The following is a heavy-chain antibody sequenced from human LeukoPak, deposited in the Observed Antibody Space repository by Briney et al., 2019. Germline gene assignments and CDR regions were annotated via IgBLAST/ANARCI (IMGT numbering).Heavy chain of an antibody. J-gene: IGHJ4*02. CDR1: GFTFDDYA. CDR3: AKSRGDFGSSWYYYFDY. CDR2: ISWNSGSI. D-gene: IGHD6-13*01. Sequence: PGRSLRLSCAASGFTFDDYAMHWVRQAPGKGLEWVSGISWNSGSIGYADSVKGRFTISRDNAKNSLYLQMNSLRAEDTALYYCAKSRGDFGSSWYYYFDYWGQGTLVTVSS. V-gene: IGHV3-9*01.